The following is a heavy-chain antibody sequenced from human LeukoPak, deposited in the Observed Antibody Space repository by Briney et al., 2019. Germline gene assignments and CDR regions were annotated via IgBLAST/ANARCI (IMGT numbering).Heavy chain of an antibody. V-gene: IGHV3-48*02. J-gene: IGHJ5*02. Sequence: PGRSLRLSCAASGFTFSSYSMNWVRQAPGKGLEWVSYISSSSSTIYYADSVKGRFTISRDNAKNSLYLQMNSLRDEDTAVYYCARRIAVAGTYWFDPWGQGTLVTVSS. CDR3: ARRIAVAGTYWFDP. CDR2: ISSSSSTI. CDR1: GFTFSSYS. D-gene: IGHD6-19*01.